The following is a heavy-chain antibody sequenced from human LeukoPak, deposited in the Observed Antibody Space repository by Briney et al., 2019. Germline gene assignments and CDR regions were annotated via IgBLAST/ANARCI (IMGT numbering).Heavy chain of an antibody. J-gene: IGHJ4*02. V-gene: IGHV4-61*02. CDR1: GGSISSGSYY. Sequence: SETLSLTCTVSGGSISSGSYYWSWVRQPAGKGLEWIGRIYASGNTNYNPSLKGRVTMTVDTSKNQFSLKLSSVTAADTAVYYRARRVATIGGGHYFDYWGQGTLVTVSS. D-gene: IGHD5-12*01. CDR3: ARRVATIGGGHYFDY. CDR2: IYASGNT.